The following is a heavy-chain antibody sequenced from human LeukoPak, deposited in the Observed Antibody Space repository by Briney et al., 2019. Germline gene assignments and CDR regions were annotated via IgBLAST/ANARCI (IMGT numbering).Heavy chain of an antibody. Sequence: SETLSLTCTVSGGSISSSSYSWGWVRQPPGKGLEYIGTIFYVGDTYYNPSLESRLTISVDTSKNQFSLKLRSVTAADSAVYYCARTSGSRYAYDDYWGQGTLVTVSS. J-gene: IGHJ4*02. CDR1: GGSISSSSYS. CDR3: ARTSGSRYAYDDY. D-gene: IGHD6-13*01. V-gene: IGHV4-39*01. CDR2: IFYVGDT.